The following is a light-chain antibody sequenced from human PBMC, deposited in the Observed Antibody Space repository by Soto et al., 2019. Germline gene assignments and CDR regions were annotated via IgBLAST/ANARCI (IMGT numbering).Light chain of an antibody. J-gene: IGLJ3*02. V-gene: IGLV1-40*01. CDR2: NNR. CDR1: SSNTGAGYD. CDR3: QSYDSSLSAGV. Sequence: QSVLTQSPSVSGAPGQRVTISCTGSSSNTGAGYDVHWNQQFPGTAPKLLIYNNRNRPSGVPDRFSGSKSGTSASLAITGLQAEDEADYYCQSYDSSLSAGVFGGGTKLTVL.